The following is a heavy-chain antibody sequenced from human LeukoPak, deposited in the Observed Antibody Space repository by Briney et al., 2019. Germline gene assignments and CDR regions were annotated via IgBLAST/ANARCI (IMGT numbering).Heavy chain of an antibody. CDR1: GFTFSSYA. D-gene: IGHD1-26*01. Sequence: GGSLRLSCAASGFTFSSYAMSWVRQAPGKGLEWVSVISGSGGSTYYADSVKGRFTISRDNSKNTLYLQMNSLRAEDTAVYYCARAGGSYYDYYYYGMDVWGQGTTVTVSS. V-gene: IGHV3-23*01. CDR3: ARAGGSYYDYYYYGMDV. J-gene: IGHJ6*02. CDR2: ISGSGGST.